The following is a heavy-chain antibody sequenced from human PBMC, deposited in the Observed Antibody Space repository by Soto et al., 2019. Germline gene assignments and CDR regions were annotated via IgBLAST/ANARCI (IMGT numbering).Heavy chain of an antibody. CDR3: GRDRMFGGSRFGY. V-gene: IGHV4-31*03. Sequence: QVQLQESGPGLVKPSQTLSLTCTVSGGPISSGGYSWSWIRQHPGKGLEWIGYIYYSGSTYYNPSLMSRVTISVETSKNQFSLKLSSVTDADTAVYYCGRDRMFGGSRFGYWGQGSLVTVSS. CDR2: IYYSGST. D-gene: IGHD3-10*02. J-gene: IGHJ4*02. CDR1: GGPISSGGYS.